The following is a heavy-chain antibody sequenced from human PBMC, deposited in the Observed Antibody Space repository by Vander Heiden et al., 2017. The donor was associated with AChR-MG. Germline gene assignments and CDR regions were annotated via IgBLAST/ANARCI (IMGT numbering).Heavy chain of an antibody. V-gene: IGHV3-21*01. CDR1: GFTFSSYS. CDR3: ARVRSVTTPSLDY. J-gene: IGHJ4*02. D-gene: IGHD4-17*01. CDR2: ISSSSSYI. Sequence: EVQLVESGGGLVKPGGSLRPSCAASGFTFSSYSMNWVRQAPGKGLEWVSSISSSSSYIYYADSVKGRFTISRDNAKNSLYLQMNSLRAEDTAVYYCARVRSVTTPSLDYWGQGTLVTVSS.